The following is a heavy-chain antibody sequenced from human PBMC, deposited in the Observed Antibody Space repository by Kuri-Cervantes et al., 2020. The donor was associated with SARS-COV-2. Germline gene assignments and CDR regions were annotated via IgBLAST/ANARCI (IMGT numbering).Heavy chain of an antibody. CDR3: ARDHVVVVAGYGLGAFDI. CDR1: GFTFSSYA. D-gene: IGHD2-15*01. Sequence: GESLKISCAASGFTFSSYAMHWVRQAPGKGLEWVAVISYDGSNKYYADSVKGRFTISRDNSKNSLYLQMNSLRAEDTAVYYCARDHVVVVAGYGLGAFDIWGQGTMVTVSS. J-gene: IGHJ3*02. CDR2: ISYDGSNK. V-gene: IGHV3-30-3*01.